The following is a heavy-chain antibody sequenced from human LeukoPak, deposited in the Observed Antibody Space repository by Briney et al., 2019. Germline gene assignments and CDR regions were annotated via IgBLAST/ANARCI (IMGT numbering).Heavy chain of an antibody. J-gene: IGHJ6*03. CDR1: GFTFSSYG. CDR3: AKDRGRNYYDSSGHVDYYYYMDA. D-gene: IGHD3-22*01. Sequence: GGSLRLSCAASGFTFSSYGMHWVRQAPGKGLEWVAFIRYDGSNKYCADSVKGRFTISRDNSKNTLYLQMNSLRAEDTAVYYCAKDRGRNYYDSSGHVDYYYYMDAWGKGTTVTVSS. CDR2: IRYDGSNK. V-gene: IGHV3-30*02.